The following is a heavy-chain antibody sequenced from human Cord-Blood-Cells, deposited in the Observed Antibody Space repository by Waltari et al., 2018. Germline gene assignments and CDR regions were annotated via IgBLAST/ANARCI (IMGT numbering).Heavy chain of an antibody. CDR1: GYTLTELS. V-gene: IGHV1-24*01. J-gene: IGHJ5*02. D-gene: IGHD4-17*01. CDR2: FDPEDGET. CDR3: ATIKRYGDYDWFDP. Sequence: QVQLVQSGAEVKKPGASVKVSRKVSGYTLTELSMHRVRQAPGKGLEWMGGFDPEDGETIYAQKFQGRVTMTEDTSTDTAYMELSSLRSEDTAVYYCATIKRYGDYDWFDPWGQGTLVTVSS.